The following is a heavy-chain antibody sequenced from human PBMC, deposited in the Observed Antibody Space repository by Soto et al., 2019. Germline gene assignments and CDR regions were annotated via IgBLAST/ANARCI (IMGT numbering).Heavy chain of an antibody. D-gene: IGHD1-1*01. CDR3: ARRYGYSFDY. Sequence: SETLSLTCAVHGGSFSGYYWDWIRQPPGKGLEWIGEVNHGGTSNYNPSLKSRATISVDTSKNQFSLKLSSVTAADTAVYFCARRYGYSFDYWGQGTLVTVSS. J-gene: IGHJ4*02. CDR1: GGSFSGYY. CDR2: VNHGGTS. V-gene: IGHV4-34*01.